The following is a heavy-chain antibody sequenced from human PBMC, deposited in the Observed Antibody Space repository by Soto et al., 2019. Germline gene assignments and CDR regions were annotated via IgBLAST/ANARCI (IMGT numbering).Heavy chain of an antibody. Sequence: KQSQTLSLTCAISGDSVSSNSAAWNWIRQSPSRGLEWLGRTYYRSKWYNDYAVSVKSRITINPDTSKNQFSLQLNSVTPEDTAVYYCARQVDSSGWSKNTLFDYWGQGTLVTVSS. J-gene: IGHJ4*02. CDR1: GDSVSSNSAA. CDR2: TYYRSKWYN. D-gene: IGHD6-19*01. CDR3: ARQVDSSGWSKNTLFDY. V-gene: IGHV6-1*01.